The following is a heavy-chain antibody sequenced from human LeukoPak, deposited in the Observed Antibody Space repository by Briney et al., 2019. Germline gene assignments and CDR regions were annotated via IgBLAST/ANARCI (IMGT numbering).Heavy chain of an antibody. J-gene: IGHJ5*02. D-gene: IGHD3-10*01. CDR3: ARGFGAGNYYYGWFDP. CDR2: IHDSGST. V-gene: IGHV4-30-4*01. CDR1: GGSISSGDYH. Sequence: SETLSLTCTVSGGSISSGDYHWNWIRQPPGKGLEWIGFIHDSGSTLYNPSLKSRIIISRDVSRNQFSLQLTSVTAADTAVYHCARGFGAGNYYYGWFDPWGQGALVTVSS.